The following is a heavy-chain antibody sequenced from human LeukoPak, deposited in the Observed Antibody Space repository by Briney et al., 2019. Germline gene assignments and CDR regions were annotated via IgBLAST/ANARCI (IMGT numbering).Heavy chain of an antibody. V-gene: IGHV4-30-2*01. CDR1: GGSISSGGYS. CDR2: IYHSGST. Sequence: SQTLSLTCADSGGSISSGGYSWSWIRQPPGKGLEWIGYIYHSGSTYYNPSLKSRVTISVDRSKNQFSLKLSSVTAADTAVYYCAGGYYDFWSGYYNWFNPWGQGTLVTVSS. CDR3: AGGYYDFWSGYYNWFNP. J-gene: IGHJ5*02. D-gene: IGHD3-3*01.